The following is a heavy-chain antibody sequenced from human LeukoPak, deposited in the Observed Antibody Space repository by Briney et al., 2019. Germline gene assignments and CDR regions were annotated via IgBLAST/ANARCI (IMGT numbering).Heavy chain of an antibody. J-gene: IGHJ4*02. CDR1: GYTFTGYY. CDR3: ARDERYDSSGYPFDY. V-gene: IGHV1-2*02. Sequence: ASVKVSCKASGYTFTGYYMHWVRQAPGQGLEWMGWINPNSGGTNYAQKFQGRVTMTRDTSISTAYMELSRLRSDDTAMYYCARDERYDSSGYPFDYWGQGTLVTVSS. D-gene: IGHD3-22*01. CDR2: INPNSGGT.